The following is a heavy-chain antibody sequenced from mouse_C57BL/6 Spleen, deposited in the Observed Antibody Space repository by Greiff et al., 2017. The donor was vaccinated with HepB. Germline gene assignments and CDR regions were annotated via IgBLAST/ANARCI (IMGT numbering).Heavy chain of an antibody. CDR2: IDPSDSET. Sequence: QVQLQQPGAELVRPGSSVKLSCKASGYTFTSYWMHWVKQRPIQGLEWIGNIDPSDSETHYNQKFKDKATLTVDNSSSTAYMQLSSLTSEDSAVYYCARSGYYGSSWYFEVWGTGTTVTVAS. J-gene: IGHJ1*03. V-gene: IGHV1-52*01. CDR1: GYTFTSYW. D-gene: IGHD1-1*01. CDR3: ARSGYYGSSWYFEV.